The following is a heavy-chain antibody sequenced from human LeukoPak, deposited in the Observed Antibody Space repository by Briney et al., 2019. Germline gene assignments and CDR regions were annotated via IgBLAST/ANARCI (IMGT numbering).Heavy chain of an antibody. CDR2: ISGSGGST. CDR3: AKDRDCSSTSCLGWFDP. Sequence: GGSLRLSCAASGFTFSSYAMSWVRQAPGKGLEWVSAISGSGGSTYYADSVRGRFTISRDNSKNTLYLQMNSLRAEDTAVYYCAKDRDCSSTSCLGWFDPWGQGTLVTVSS. V-gene: IGHV3-23*01. CDR1: GFTFSSYA. J-gene: IGHJ5*02. D-gene: IGHD2-2*01.